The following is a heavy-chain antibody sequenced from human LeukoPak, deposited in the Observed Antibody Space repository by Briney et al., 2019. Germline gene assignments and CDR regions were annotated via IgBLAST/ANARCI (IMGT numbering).Heavy chain of an antibody. D-gene: IGHD3-22*01. CDR2: IYHSGSI. J-gene: IGHJ5*02. Sequence: SQTLSLTCTVSGGSINSGDYYWSWIRQPPGKGLEWIGEIYHSGSINYNPSLKSRVTISVDKSKNQFSLKLSSVTAADTAVYYCARDQNYDSSGSATWGQGTLVTVSS. CDR1: GGSINSGDYY. V-gene: IGHV4-30-2*01. CDR3: ARDQNYDSSGSAT.